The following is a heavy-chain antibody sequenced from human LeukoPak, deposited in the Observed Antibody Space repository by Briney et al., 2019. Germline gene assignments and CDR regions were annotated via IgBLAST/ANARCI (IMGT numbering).Heavy chain of an antibody. J-gene: IGHJ4*02. CDR3: ARENSGSYREFDY. CDR1: GGSISSYY. CDR2: IYTSGST. Sequence: SETLSLTCTVSGGSISSYYWSWIRQPAGKGLEWIGRIYTSGSTNYNASLKSRVSMSVDTSKNQFSLKLSSVTAADTGVFYCARENSGSYREFDYWGQGTLVTVSS. V-gene: IGHV4-4*07. D-gene: IGHD1-26*01.